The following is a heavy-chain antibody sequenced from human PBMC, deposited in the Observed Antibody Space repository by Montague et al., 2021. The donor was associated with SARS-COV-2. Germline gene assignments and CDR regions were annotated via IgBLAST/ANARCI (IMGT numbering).Heavy chain of an antibody. CDR1: GFTFDNYG. D-gene: IGHD6-13*01. V-gene: IGHV3-20*04. Sequence: SLRLSCAASGFTFDNYGMSWVRQGPGKGLEWVSGIKRKGDSTGYEDSVKGRFIISRDNAKNFLYLQMNSLRVEDTALYYYVRGAAAGPLDSWGQGTLVTVS. CDR2: IKRKGDST. CDR3: VRGAAAGPLDS. J-gene: IGHJ4*02.